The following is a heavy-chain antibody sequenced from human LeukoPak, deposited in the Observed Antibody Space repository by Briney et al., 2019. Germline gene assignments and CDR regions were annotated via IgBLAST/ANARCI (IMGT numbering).Heavy chain of an antibody. CDR1: GYTFASYG. J-gene: IGHJ4*02. Sequence: ASVKVSCKASGYTFASYGISWVRQAPGQGLEWMGWISAYNGNTNYAQKLQGRVTMTTDTSTSTAYMELRSLRSDDTAVYYCARAYYDSSGYSFDYWGQGTLVTVSS. D-gene: IGHD3-22*01. CDR2: ISAYNGNT. V-gene: IGHV1-18*01. CDR3: ARAYYDSSGYSFDY.